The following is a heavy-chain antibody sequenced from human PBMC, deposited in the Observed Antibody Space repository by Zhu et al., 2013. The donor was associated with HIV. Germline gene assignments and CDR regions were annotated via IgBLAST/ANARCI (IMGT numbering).Heavy chain of an antibody. CDR3: ARSDGSTYPSFDY. J-gene: IGHJ4*02. CDR1: GYTFSNHD. Sequence: QVQLVQSGAEVKKPGASVRVSCKASGYTFSNHDINWVRQATGQGLEWMGWMNPKSGNTGYSQRFQGRVTMTRDTSINTAYMELSSLRFEDTAVYYCARSDGSTYPSFDYWGQGTLVTVSS. V-gene: IGHV1-8*01. CDR2: MNPKSGNT. D-gene: IGHD2-2*01.